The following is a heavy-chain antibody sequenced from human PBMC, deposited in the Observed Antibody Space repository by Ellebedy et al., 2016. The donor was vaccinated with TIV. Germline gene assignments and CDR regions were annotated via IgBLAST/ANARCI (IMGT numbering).Heavy chain of an antibody. D-gene: IGHD2-2*01. Sequence: AASVKVSCKASGYTFTAYYIHWARQAPGQGPEWMGWINPNSGVTHYAQKFQGRVTMTRDTSINTGYMELTSLTSDDTAVYYCARHLACTSTTCSGDFGHWGQGTLVTVSS. CDR1: GYTFTAYY. V-gene: IGHV1-2*02. J-gene: IGHJ4*02. CDR3: ARHLACTSTTCSGDFGH. CDR2: INPNSGVT.